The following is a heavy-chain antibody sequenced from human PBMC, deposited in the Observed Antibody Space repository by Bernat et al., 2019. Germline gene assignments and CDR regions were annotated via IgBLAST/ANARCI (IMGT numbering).Heavy chain of an antibody. CDR2: INTDGSSI. CDR3: TRMYSGSHNPYNHYGMDV. J-gene: IGHJ6*02. CDR1: GFTSSSYW. D-gene: IGHD1-26*01. Sequence: EVQLVESGGGLVQPGGSLRLSCAASGFTSSSYWMHWVRQVPGKGLVWVSRINTDGSSISYADSVKGRFTISRDNAKNTLYLQMNSLRAEDTAVYHCTRMYSGSHNPYNHYGMDVWGQGTTVTVSS. V-gene: IGHV3-74*01.